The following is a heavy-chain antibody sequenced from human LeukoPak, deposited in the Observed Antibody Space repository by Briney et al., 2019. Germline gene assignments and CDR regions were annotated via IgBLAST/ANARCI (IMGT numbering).Heavy chain of an antibody. Sequence: PSETLSLTCTVSSGSISRQYWSWIRQPPGKGLEWIGYIYYSGSTNYNPSLKSRVTISVDTSKNQFSLKLSSVTAADTAVYYCATLGMVRGVITSNPLDYWGQGTLVTVSS. CDR2: IYYSGST. D-gene: IGHD3-10*01. CDR3: ATLGMVRGVITSNPLDY. V-gene: IGHV4-59*11. CDR1: SGSISRQY. J-gene: IGHJ4*02.